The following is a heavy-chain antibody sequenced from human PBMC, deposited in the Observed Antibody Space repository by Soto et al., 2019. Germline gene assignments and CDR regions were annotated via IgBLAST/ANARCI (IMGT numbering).Heavy chain of an antibody. D-gene: IGHD3-10*01. CDR2: IYYSGST. CDR3: ATSLYYYDSGIYYVRAPAYFDY. J-gene: IGHJ4*02. CDR1: GDSVSSYY. Sequence: PSETLSLTCTVSGDSVSSYYWSWIRQPPGKGLEWIGYIYYSGSTNYNPSLKSRVTISVDTSKNQFSLRLSSVTAADTAVYYCATSLYYYDSGIYYVRAPAYFDYWGQGTLVTVSS. V-gene: IGHV4-59*08.